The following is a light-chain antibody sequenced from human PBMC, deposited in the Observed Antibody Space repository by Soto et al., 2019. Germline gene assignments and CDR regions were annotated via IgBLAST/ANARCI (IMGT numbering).Light chain of an antibody. J-gene: IGLJ2*01. CDR2: DVS. Sequence: QSVLTQPRSVSGSPGQSVTISCTGTSSDVGRYNYVSWYQQHPGKAPKLMIFDVSERPSGVPARFSGSKSGNTASLTISGLHAEDEADYYCSSYAGSYTPVVFGGGTKVTVL. CDR1: SSDVGRYNY. CDR3: SSYAGSYTPVV. V-gene: IGLV2-11*01.